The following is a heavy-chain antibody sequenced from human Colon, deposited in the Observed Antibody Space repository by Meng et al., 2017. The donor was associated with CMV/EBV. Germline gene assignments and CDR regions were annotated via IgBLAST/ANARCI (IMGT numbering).Heavy chain of an antibody. J-gene: IGHJ4*02. CDR3: ARELARGGY. Sequence: QVQLVQSGVEVQKPGASVKVPCKTSGYTFPNFGISWVRQAPGQGLEWMAYISPYNGDTNYAQRFQGRVALTTDTSTSTVYMELGSLTSDDTAMYYCARELARGGYWGQGTLVTVSS. V-gene: IGHV1-18*01. CDR2: ISPYNGDT. CDR1: GYTFPNFG.